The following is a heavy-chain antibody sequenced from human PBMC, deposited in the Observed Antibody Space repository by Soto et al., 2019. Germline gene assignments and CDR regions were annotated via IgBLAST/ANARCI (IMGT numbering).Heavy chain of an antibody. CDR3: ARDLGYCSGGSCYSGIYYYYGMDV. D-gene: IGHD2-15*01. CDR1: GFTFSSYE. V-gene: IGHV3-48*03. J-gene: IGHJ6*02. CDR2: ISSSGSTI. Sequence: GGSLRLSCAASGFTFSSYEMNWVRQAPGKGLEWVSYISSSGSTIYYADSVKGRFTISRDNAKNSLYLQMNSLRAEDTAVYYCARDLGYCSGGSCYSGIYYYYGMDVWGQGTTVTVSS.